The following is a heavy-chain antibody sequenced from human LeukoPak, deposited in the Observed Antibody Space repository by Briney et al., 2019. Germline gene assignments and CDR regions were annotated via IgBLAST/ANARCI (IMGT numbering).Heavy chain of an antibody. CDR2: ISSSSGYT. V-gene: IGHV3-11*06. Sequence: GGSLRLSCAASGFTFSDYYMSWIRQAPGKGLEWVSYISSSSGYTNYADSVKGRFTISRDNSKNTLYLQMNSLRAEDTAVYYCARDGGTSHFDYWGQGTLVSVSS. D-gene: IGHD4-23*01. J-gene: IGHJ4*02. CDR3: ARDGGTSHFDY. CDR1: GFTFSDYY.